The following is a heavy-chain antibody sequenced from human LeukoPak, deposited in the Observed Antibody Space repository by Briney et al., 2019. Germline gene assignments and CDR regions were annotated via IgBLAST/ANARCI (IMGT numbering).Heavy chain of an antibody. CDR3: AKEAGQDYGALDAFDI. J-gene: IGHJ3*02. D-gene: IGHD4-17*01. Sequence: GGSLRLSCAASGFTFSSYSMNWVRQAPGKGLEWVSSISSSSSYIYYADSVKGRFTFSRDNAKNSLYLQMNSLRAEDTAVYYCAKEAGQDYGALDAFDIWGQGTMVTVSS. V-gene: IGHV3-21*01. CDR1: GFTFSSYS. CDR2: ISSSSSYI.